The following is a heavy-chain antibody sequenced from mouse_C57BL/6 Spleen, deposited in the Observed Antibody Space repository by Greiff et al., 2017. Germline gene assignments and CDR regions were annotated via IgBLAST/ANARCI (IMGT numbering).Heavy chain of an antibody. V-gene: IGHV2-2*01. J-gene: IGHJ2*01. CDR1: GFSLTSYG. Sequence: VQLQQSGPGLVQPSQSLSITCTVSGFSLTSYGVHWVRQSPGKGLEWLGVIWSGGGTDSNAAFISRLSISKDNSKSQVFFKMNSLQADDTAMYYCARKENGLDYWGQGTTLTVSS. D-gene: IGHD3-1*01. CDR3: ARKENGLDY. CDR2: IWSGGGT.